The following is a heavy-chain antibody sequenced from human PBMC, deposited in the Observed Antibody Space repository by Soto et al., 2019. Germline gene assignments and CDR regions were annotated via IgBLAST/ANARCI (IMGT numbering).Heavy chain of an antibody. CDR3: VRGRSSGRDAFEM. Sequence: HPGGSLRLSCEATGFKFDDYAMHWVRQAPGKGLEWVSGVVWNSGNIGYADSVKGRFTVSRDNAKNSLYLQMNSLRPEDTAVYCCVRGRSSGRDAFEMWGQGTMVTVSS. CDR2: VVWNSGNI. J-gene: IGHJ3*02. D-gene: IGHD1-1*01. V-gene: IGHV3-9*01. CDR1: GFKFDDYA.